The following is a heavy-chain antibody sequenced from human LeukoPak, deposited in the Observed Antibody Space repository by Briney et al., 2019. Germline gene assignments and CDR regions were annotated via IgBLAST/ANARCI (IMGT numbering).Heavy chain of an antibody. CDR3: ARDLLVRGVIILFGY. CDR1: GCTFTSYA. V-gene: IGHV1-3*01. D-gene: IGHD3-10*01. J-gene: IGHJ4*02. Sequence: GASVKVSCKASGCTFTSYAMHWVRQAPGQRLEWMGWINAGNGNTKYSQKFQGRVTITRDTSASTAYMELSSLRSEDTAVYYCARDLLVRGVIILFGYWGQGTLVTVSS. CDR2: INAGNGNT.